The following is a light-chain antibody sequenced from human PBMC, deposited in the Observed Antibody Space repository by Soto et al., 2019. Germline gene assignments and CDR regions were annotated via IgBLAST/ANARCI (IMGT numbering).Light chain of an antibody. J-gene: IGLJ2*01. V-gene: IGLV2-14*01. Sequence: QSALTQPASVSGSPGQSITISCTGIGSDVGGYNYVSWYQQHPGKAPKVMIYDVSNRPSGVSNRFSGSKSGNTASLTISGLQAEDEADYYCSSYTSASTPLVFGGGTKVTVL. CDR3: SSYTSASTPLV. CDR2: DVS. CDR1: GSDVGGYNY.